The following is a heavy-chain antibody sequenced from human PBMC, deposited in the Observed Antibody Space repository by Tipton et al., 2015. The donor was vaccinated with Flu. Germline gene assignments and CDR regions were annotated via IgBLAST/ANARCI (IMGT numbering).Heavy chain of an antibody. CDR1: GQSLGSGYV. J-gene: IGHJ4*02. V-gene: IGHV4-38-2*01. D-gene: IGHD3-10*01. CDR2: VHRTGNT. CDR3: ATTTYFYGSGSHDY. Sequence: TLSLTCSVSGQSLGSGYVWAWIRQSPGKGLEWIGNVHRTGNTYYNPSLKSRVSLSVDTSKNQFSLRLSSVTAADTAVYYCATTTYFYGSGSHDYWGQGTLVTVSS.